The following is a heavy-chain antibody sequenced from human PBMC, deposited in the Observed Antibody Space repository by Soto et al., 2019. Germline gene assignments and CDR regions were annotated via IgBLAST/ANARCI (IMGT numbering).Heavy chain of an antibody. CDR3: ARWGEFSHNPGGNYYYGMDV. Sequence: QVQLVESGGGVVQPGTSLRLSCAASGFTFGNYGMHWVRQPPGKGLEWISSILYDGSDKYYADSVKGRFTISRDGSKNTLYLQMDSLRPEDTAVYYCARWGEFSHNPGGNYYYGMDVWGQGPTVTVSS. CDR2: ILYDGSDK. J-gene: IGHJ6*02. CDR1: GFTFGNYG. V-gene: IGHV3-30*03. D-gene: IGHD3-16*01.